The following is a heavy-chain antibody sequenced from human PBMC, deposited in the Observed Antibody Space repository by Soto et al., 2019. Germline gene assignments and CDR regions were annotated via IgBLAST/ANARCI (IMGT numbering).Heavy chain of an antibody. Sequence: SVKVSRKASGGTFSSYAISWVRQAPGQGLEWMGGIIPIFGTANYAQKFQGRVTITADESTSTAYMELSSLRSEDTAVYYCAREGLVLVPTTVNSDYYYYAMDVWGQGTTVTVSS. CDR1: GGTFSSYA. CDR3: AREGLVLVPTTVNSDYYYYAMDV. J-gene: IGHJ6*02. D-gene: IGHD2-2*01. CDR2: IIPIFGTA. V-gene: IGHV1-69*13.